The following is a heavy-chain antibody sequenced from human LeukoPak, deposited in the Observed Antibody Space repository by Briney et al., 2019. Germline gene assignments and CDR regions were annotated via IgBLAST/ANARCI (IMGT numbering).Heavy chain of an antibody. Sequence: GGSLRLSCTASGFTFRNYVMSWVRQAPGKGLEWVSSIRSSGDDTSSADSVKGRFTIFRDNSKSTLYLQMNSLRAEDTAVYYCAKLTTSWGQGTLVTVSS. D-gene: IGHD4-11*01. CDR2: IRSSGDDT. CDR1: GFTFRNYV. V-gene: IGHV3-23*01. CDR3: AKLTTS. J-gene: IGHJ4*02.